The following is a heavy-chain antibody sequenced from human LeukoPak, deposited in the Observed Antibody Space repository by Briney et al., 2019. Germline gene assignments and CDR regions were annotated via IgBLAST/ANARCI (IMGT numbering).Heavy chain of an antibody. D-gene: IGHD3-9*01. CDR3: AKGSGLTGYSYQVYFDY. J-gene: IGHJ4*02. CDR1: GFTFSNYN. V-gene: IGHV3-23*01. Sequence: GGSLRLSCAASGFTFSNYNMNWVRQAPGKGLEWVSAISGSGGSTYYADSVKGRFTFSRDNSKNTLYLQMNSLRAEDTAVYYCAKGSGLTGYSYQVYFDYWGQGTLVTVSS. CDR2: ISGSGGST.